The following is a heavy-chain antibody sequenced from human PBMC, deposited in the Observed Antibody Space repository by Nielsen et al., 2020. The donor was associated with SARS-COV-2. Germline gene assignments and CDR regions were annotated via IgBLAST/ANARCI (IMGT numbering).Heavy chain of an antibody. CDR1: GFTFRGYA. CDR3: ARDLYSSGWWGYFQY. J-gene: IGHJ1*01. V-gene: IGHV3-30*03. D-gene: IGHD6-19*01. CDR2: ISYDARNE. Sequence: GESLKISCAAAGFTFRGYAMHWVRQPPGKGLEWVAVISYDARNEYYADSVKGRFTISRDNSKNTLYLEMNSLRPEDAAVYYCARDLYSSGWWGYFQYWGQGTLVIVSS.